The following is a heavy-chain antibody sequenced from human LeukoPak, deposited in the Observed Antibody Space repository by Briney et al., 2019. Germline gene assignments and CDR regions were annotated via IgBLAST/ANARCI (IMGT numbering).Heavy chain of an antibody. D-gene: IGHD4-17*01. Sequence: GGSLRLSCAVSGITLSSYWMHWVRQDPGRGLLWVSRINTQGSYTNYADSVKGRFTISRDNAKNTLYLQMSSLRADDTAVYYCVIDLGDYNHFWGQGTLVSVSS. CDR3: VIDLGDYNHF. V-gene: IGHV3-74*01. CDR1: GITLSSYW. CDR2: INTQGSYT. J-gene: IGHJ4*02.